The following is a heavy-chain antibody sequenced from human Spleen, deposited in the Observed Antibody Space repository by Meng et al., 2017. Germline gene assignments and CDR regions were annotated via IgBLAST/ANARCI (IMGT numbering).Heavy chain of an antibody. D-gene: IGHD1-14*01. CDR3: ARDPTGGEDHQRV. V-gene: IGHV4-4*02. CDR1: GGSIRSSNW. J-gene: IGHJ4*02. Sequence: QALLQESGPGLVKPSGTLSPTCPVSGGSIRSSNWWSWVRQPPGKGLEWIGKIYHSGITIYNPSLKSRVTMSVDNSKNQFSLKLNSMTAADTAVYYCARDPTGGEDHQRVWGQGTLVTVSS. CDR2: IYHSGIT.